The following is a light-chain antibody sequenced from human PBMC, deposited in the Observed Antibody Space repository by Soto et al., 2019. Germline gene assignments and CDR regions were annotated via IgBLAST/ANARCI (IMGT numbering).Light chain of an antibody. V-gene: IGKV3-20*01. CDR3: QRYDGSPFYT. Sequence: EIVLTQSPGTLSLSPGDKATNYCRAGQRVDNRILAWYQQNPGQAPRLLIYGTSTRATGIPDRFIGSASGTDFTLTITRLEPEDFAVYYCQRYDGSPFYTFGQGTKVDIK. CDR2: GTS. J-gene: IGKJ2*01. CDR1: QRVDNRI.